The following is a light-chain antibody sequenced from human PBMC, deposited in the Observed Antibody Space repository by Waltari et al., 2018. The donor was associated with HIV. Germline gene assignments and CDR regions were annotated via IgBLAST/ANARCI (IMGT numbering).Light chain of an antibody. J-gene: IGKJ2*01. CDR1: QNVDSW. V-gene: IGKV1-5*03. Sequence: IQMTQSPSILSASVGDRIPITCRASQNVDSWLAWYQQRPGRAPKLLIYKASILEYGVPARFSGSGSGTNFTLTINSLHPDDFATYYCQQYNSDFYTFGLGTRLDLK. CDR2: KAS. CDR3: QQYNSDFYT.